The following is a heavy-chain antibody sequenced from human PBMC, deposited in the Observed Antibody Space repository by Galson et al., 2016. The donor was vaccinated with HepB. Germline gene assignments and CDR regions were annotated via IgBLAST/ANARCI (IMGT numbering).Heavy chain of an antibody. Sequence: LRLSCAASGFTFSPYSMSWVRQAPGRGLEWVSSTGTGNGYKYYADSVKGRVTISRDDAKNSLYLLMDSLRAEDTAIYYCVKSSEGLLRYSGMDVWGQGTTVTVSS. V-gene: IGHV3-21*01. CDR3: VKSSEGLLRYSGMDV. CDR1: GFTFSPYS. CDR2: TGTGNGYK. J-gene: IGHJ6*02. D-gene: IGHD2/OR15-2a*01.